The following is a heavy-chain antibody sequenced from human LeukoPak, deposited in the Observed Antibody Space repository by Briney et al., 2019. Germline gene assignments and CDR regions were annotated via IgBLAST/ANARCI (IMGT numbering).Heavy chain of an antibody. CDR1: SGSISTSNYY. Sequence: SETLSLTCTVSSGSISTSNYYWSWIRQPPGKGLEWIGYIYYSGSTNYNPSLKSRVTISVDTSKNQFSLKLSSVTAADTAVYYCARVMVTDSFFVWFDPWGQGTLVTVSS. CDR3: ARVMVTDSFFVWFDP. CDR2: IYYSGST. J-gene: IGHJ5*02. D-gene: IGHD5-18*01. V-gene: IGHV4-61*01.